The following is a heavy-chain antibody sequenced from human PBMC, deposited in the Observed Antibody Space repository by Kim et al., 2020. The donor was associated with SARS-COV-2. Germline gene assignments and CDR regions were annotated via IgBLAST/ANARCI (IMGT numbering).Heavy chain of an antibody. J-gene: IGHJ4*02. CDR1: FSVTSYA. D-gene: IGHD6-13*01. Sequence: FSVTSYAIPWVRQPPGKGLEWVAVVSYEGTDKDYADSVVGRFTISRDNSKNTVYLQMNSLRGEDTAMYFCARASSYSSSWYGIDFWGQGTLAT. CDR3: ARASSYSSSWYGIDF. V-gene: IGHV3-30*04. CDR2: VSYEGTDK.